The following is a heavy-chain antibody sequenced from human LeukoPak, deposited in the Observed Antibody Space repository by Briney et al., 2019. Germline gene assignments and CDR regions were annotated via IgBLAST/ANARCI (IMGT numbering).Heavy chain of an antibody. D-gene: IGHD4-17*01. V-gene: IGHV3-33*01. CDR3: ARDLDFEGYGDYDLFDY. CDR2: IWYDGSNK. CDR1: GFTFSSYG. J-gene: IGHJ4*02. Sequence: GRSLRLSCAASGFTFSSYGMHWVRQAPGKGLEWVAVIWYDGSNKYYADSVKGRFTISRDNSKNTLYLQMNSLRAEDTAVYYCARDLDFEGYGDYDLFDYWDQGTLVTVSS.